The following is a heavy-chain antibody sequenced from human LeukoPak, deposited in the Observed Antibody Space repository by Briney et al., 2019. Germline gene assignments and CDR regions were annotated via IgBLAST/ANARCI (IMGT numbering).Heavy chain of an antibody. V-gene: IGHV4-34*01. CDR3: ARASLKSFYYGSGSDKYYFDY. J-gene: IGHJ4*02. CDR1: GGSFSGYY. Sequence: SETLSLTCAVYGGSFSGYYWSWIRQPPGKGLEWIGEINHSGSTNYNPSLKSRVTISVDTSKNQFSLKLSSVTAADTAVYYCARASLKSFYYGSGSDKYYFDYWGQGTLVTVSS. D-gene: IGHD3-10*01. CDR2: INHSGST.